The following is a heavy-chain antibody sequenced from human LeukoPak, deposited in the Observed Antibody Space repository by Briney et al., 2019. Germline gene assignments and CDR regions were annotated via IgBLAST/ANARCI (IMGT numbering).Heavy chain of an antibody. CDR3: TRDRSPSEYTNYERAYYYGMDV. CDR1: GFTFSVYD. D-gene: IGHD1-7*01. J-gene: IGHJ6*02. V-gene: IGHV3-21*01. CDR2: ISGSSSHI. Sequence: GGSLRLSCAASGFTFSVYDMNWVRQTPGKGLEWVASISGSSSHIYYADSVRGRFTISRDNTKNSVYLQMHSLRADDSAVYYCTRDRSPSEYTNYERAYYYGMDVWGQGTTVTVSS.